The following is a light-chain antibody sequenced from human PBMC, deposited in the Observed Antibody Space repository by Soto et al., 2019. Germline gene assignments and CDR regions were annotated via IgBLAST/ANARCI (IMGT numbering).Light chain of an antibody. V-gene: IGKV1-5*03. CDR3: QQYGSSSWT. Sequence: IQITQSPSTLSASVGDRVAITCRASHSISSWLAWYQQKPGKAPKLLISKASSLESGVPSRFSGSGSGTEFTLTISRLEPEDFAVYYCQQYGSSSWTFGQGTKVDIK. J-gene: IGKJ1*01. CDR2: KAS. CDR1: HSISSW.